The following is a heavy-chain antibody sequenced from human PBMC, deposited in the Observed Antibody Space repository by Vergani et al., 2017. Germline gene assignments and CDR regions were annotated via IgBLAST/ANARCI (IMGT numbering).Heavy chain of an antibody. J-gene: IGHJ5*02. V-gene: IGHV3-33*01. D-gene: IGHD1-26*01. CDR2: IWYDGSNK. CDR1: GFTFSSYG. Sequence: QVQLVESGGGVVQPGRSLRLSCAASGFTFSSYGMHWVRQAPGKGLEWVAVIWYDGSNKYYADSVKGRFTISRDNSKNTLYLQMNSLRAEDTAVYYCARDLWDEWELSRDGSYSNPFDPWGQGTLVTVSS. CDR3: ARDLWDEWELSRDGSYSNPFDP.